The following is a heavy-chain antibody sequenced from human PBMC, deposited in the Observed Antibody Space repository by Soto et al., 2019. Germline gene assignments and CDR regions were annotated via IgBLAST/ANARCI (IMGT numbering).Heavy chain of an antibody. V-gene: IGHV6-1*01. Sequence: PSQTPSLTCVISGDSVSSNSAAWNWIRRSPSRGLEWLGRTYYRSKWYNDYAVSVKSRITINPDTSKNQFSLQLNSVTPEDTAVYYCARDFTGYSGYDWVSYFDYWGQGTLVTVSS. J-gene: IGHJ4*02. CDR2: TYYRSKWYN. D-gene: IGHD5-12*01. CDR3: ARDFTGYSGYDWVSYFDY. CDR1: GDSVSSNSAA.